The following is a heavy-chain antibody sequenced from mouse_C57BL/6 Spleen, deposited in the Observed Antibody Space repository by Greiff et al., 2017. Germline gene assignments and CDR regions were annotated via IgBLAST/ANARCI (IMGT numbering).Heavy chain of an antibody. CDR1: GYTFTSYW. D-gene: IGHD1-1*01. CDR3: ARSLRTTTVVGGDPWFAY. CDR2: INPSSGYT. J-gene: IGHJ3*01. V-gene: IGHV1-7*01. Sequence: VQLQQSGAELAKPGASVKLSCKASGYTFTSYWMHWVKQRPGQGLEWIGYINPSSGYTKYNQKFKDKATLTADKSSSTAYMQLSSLTYEDSAVYYCARSLRTTTVVGGDPWFAYWGQGILVTVAA.